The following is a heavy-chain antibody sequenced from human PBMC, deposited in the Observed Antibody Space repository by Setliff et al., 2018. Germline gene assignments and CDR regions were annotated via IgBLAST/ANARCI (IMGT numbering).Heavy chain of an antibody. CDR2: ISPNTVAT. J-gene: IGHJ4*02. CDR1: GYSFTSFIGYY. D-gene: IGHD7-27*01. V-gene: IGHV1-2*02. Sequence: ASVKVSCKSSGYSFTSFIGYYMHWIRQTPGQGLEWMGWISPNTVATAYAQKFQGRVTMTTDTSITTGHMELIGLRSDDTAVYYCARGKLGRHFFDSWGQGTLVTVSS. CDR3: ARGKLGRHFFDS.